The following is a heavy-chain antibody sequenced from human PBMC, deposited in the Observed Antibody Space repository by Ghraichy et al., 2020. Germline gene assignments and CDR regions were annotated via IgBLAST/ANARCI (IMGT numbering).Heavy chain of an antibody. Sequence: GGSLRLSCAASGFTFSSYSMNWVRQAPGKGLEWVSSISSSSSYIYYADSVKGRFTISRDNAKNSLYLQMNSLRAEDTAVYYCARGVTGYSSSWSVDYWGQGTLVTVSS. J-gene: IGHJ4*02. CDR1: GFTFSSYS. CDR3: ARGVTGYSSSWSVDY. D-gene: IGHD6-13*01. V-gene: IGHV3-21*01. CDR2: ISSSSSYI.